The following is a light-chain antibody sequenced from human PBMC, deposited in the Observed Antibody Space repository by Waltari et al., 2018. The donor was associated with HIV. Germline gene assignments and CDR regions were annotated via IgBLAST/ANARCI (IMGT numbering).Light chain of an antibody. Sequence: QSALTQPPSASGSPGQSVTISCTGTSRDVGGYNYVSWYPQHPGKAPKLMIYEVSKRPSGVPDRFSGSKSGNTASLTVSGLQAEDEADYYCSSYAGSSNVVFGGGTKLTVL. CDR2: EVS. J-gene: IGLJ2*01. V-gene: IGLV2-8*01. CDR3: SSYAGSSNVV. CDR1: SRDVGGYNY.